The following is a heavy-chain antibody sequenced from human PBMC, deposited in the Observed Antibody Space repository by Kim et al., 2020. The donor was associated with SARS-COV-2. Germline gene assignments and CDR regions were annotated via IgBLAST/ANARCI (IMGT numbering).Heavy chain of an antibody. CDR3: ARSPAISAFNDY. CDR1: GYTFTTYP. J-gene: IGHJ4*02. Sequence: ASVKVSCKASGYTFTTYPMHWVRQAPGQRLEWMGWINGGNGYTKYSQKFQGRVTITRDTSANTAYMELSSLRSEDTAIYYCARSPAISAFNDYWGQGTLVTVSS. D-gene: IGHD3-3*02. V-gene: IGHV1-3*01. CDR2: INGGNGYT.